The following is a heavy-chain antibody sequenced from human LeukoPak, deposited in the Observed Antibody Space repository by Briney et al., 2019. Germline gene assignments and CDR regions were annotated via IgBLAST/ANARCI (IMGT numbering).Heavy chain of an antibody. Sequence: SGGSLRLSCAASGFTFSNCEMNWVRQPPGKRLERVSYISSSGSTIFYADSVKGRFTISRDNAKNSLYLQMNSLRAEDTAVYYCARDLKQGGQNYYYGMDVWGQGTTVTVSS. V-gene: IGHV3-48*03. CDR1: GFTFSNCE. CDR2: ISSSGSTI. CDR3: ARDLKQGGQNYYYGMDV. D-gene: IGHD3-16*01. J-gene: IGHJ6*02.